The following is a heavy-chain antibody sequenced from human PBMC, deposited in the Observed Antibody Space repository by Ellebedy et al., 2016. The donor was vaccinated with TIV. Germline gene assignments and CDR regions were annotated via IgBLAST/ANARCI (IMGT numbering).Heavy chain of an antibody. Sequence: GESLKISXKGSGYSFTSYWIGWVRQMPGKGLEWMGIIYPHDSDTAYSPSFQGQVTISADKSISTAYLQWSSLKASDTAMYYCAIATTVGAFDIWGEGTMVTVSS. J-gene: IGHJ3*02. D-gene: IGHD1-26*01. CDR3: AIATTVGAFDI. V-gene: IGHV5-51*01. CDR1: GYSFTSYW. CDR2: IYPHDSDT.